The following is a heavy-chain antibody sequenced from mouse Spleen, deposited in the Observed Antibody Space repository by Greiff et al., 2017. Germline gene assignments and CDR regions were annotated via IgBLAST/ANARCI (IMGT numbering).Heavy chain of an antibody. J-gene: IGHJ2*01. CDR3: ARSHDYDGYYFDY. CDR2: ISTYYGDA. CDR1: GYTFTDYA. Sequence: VQLQQSGAELVRPGVSVKISCKGSGYTFTDYAMHWVKQSHAKSLEWIGVISTYYGDASYNQKFKGKATMPVDKSSSTAYMELARLTSEDSAIYYCARSHDYDGYYFDYWGQGTTLTVSS. V-gene: IGHV1S137*01. D-gene: IGHD2-4*01.